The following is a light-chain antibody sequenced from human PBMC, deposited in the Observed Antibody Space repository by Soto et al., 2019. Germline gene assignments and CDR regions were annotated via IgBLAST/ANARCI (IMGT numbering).Light chain of an antibody. CDR2: DAS. V-gene: IGKV3-11*01. J-gene: IGKJ4*01. Sequence: EIVLTQSPATLSLSPGERATLSCRASQSVSSYLAWYQQKPGQAPRLLIYDASNRATGIPARFSGSGSGTDFTLTIISLEPEDFAVYYCQHRSNWGVTFGGGTKVEIK. CDR1: QSVSSY. CDR3: QHRSNWGVT.